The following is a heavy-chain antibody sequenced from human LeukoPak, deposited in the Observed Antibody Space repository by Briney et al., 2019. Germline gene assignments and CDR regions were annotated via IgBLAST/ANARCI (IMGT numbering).Heavy chain of an antibody. CDR3: ARGDKAPYYYYGMDV. CDR2: ISAYNGNT. V-gene: IGHV1-18*01. Sequence: ASVKVSCKASGYTFTSYGISWVRQAPGQGLEWMGWISAYNGNTNYAQKLQGRVTMTTDTSTSTAYMELRSLRSDDTAVYYCARGDKAPYYYYGMDVWGQGTTVTVSS. CDR1: GYTFTSYG. J-gene: IGHJ6*02. D-gene: IGHD2-21*02.